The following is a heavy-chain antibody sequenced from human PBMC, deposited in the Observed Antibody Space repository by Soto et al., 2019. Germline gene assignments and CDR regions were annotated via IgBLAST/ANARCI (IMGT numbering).Heavy chain of an antibody. Sequence: PGESQKICWKGCGYSFTNYWISLVRRIPGKGLEWLGRIDPSDSYTNYSPSFQGHVTISADKSISTAYLQWSSLKASDTARYYCAIEMATISDYYGMDVWGQGTTVIVSS. J-gene: IGHJ6*02. CDR1: GYSFTNYW. CDR2: IDPSDSYT. V-gene: IGHV5-10-1*01. CDR3: AIEMATISDYYGMDV. D-gene: IGHD5-12*01.